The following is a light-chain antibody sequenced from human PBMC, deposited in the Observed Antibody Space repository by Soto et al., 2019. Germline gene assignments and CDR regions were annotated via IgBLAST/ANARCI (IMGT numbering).Light chain of an antibody. J-gene: IGKJ5*01. Sequence: DIQMTQSPSSLSASVGDRVTITCRASQSISSYLNWYQQKPGKAPKLLIYAASSLQSGVPSRFSGSGSGTDFTLTISSLQPEDFVTYYCQHTYITPNTFGQGTRLEIK. CDR2: AAS. CDR3: QHTYITPNT. V-gene: IGKV1-39*01. CDR1: QSISSY.